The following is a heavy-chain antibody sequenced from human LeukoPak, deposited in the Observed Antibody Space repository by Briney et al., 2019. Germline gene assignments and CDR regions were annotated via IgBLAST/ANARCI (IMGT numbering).Heavy chain of an antibody. CDR2: IYYSGST. CDR1: GGSISSYY. J-gene: IGHJ6*03. CDR3: ARVKFSYYYYMDV. Sequence: PSETLSLTCTVSGGSISSYYWSWIRQPPGKGLEWIGSIYYSGSTYYNPSLKSRVTISVDTSKNQFSLKLSSVTAADTAVYYCARVKFSYYYYMDVWGKGTTVTVSS. V-gene: IGHV4-59*12.